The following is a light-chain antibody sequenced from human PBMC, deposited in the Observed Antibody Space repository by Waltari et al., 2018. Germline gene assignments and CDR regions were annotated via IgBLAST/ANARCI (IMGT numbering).Light chain of an antibody. CDR2: DVT. CDR1: SSDVGGYNY. CDR3: SSYAGSAYV. Sequence: QSALTQPPSASGSPGQSVTISCTGTSSDVGGYNYVSWYQQYPGKAPKLMIYDVTKRPSGVPDRFSGSKSGNTASLTVSGLQAEDEADYYCSSYAGSAYVFGTGTKVTVL. V-gene: IGLV2-8*01. J-gene: IGLJ1*01.